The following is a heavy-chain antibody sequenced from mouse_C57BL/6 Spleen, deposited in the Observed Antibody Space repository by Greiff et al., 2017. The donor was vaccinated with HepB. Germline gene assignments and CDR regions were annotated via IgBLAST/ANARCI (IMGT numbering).Heavy chain of an antibody. Sequence: QVQLQQPGAELVKPGASVKLSCKASGYTFTSYWMQWVKQRPGQGLEWIGEIDPSDSYTNYNQKFKGKATLTVDTSSSTAYMQLSSLTSEDSAVYYCARGGLLPYYFDYWGKGTTLTVSS. D-gene: IGHD2-3*01. CDR1: GYTFTSYW. CDR3: ARGGLLPYYFDY. J-gene: IGHJ2*01. V-gene: IGHV1-50*01. CDR2: IDPSDSYT.